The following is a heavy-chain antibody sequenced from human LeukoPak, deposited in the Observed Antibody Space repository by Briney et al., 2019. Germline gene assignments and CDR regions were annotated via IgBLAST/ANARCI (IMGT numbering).Heavy chain of an antibody. CDR2: IYTSGST. Sequence: SQTLSLTCTVSGGSISSGSYYWSWIWQPAGKGLEWIGRIYTSGSTNYNPSLKSRVTISVDTSKNQFSLKLSSVTAADTAVYYCARSSRYFDWLSPRGWFDPWGQGTLVTVSS. D-gene: IGHD3-9*01. V-gene: IGHV4-61*02. CDR3: ARSSRYFDWLSPRGWFDP. CDR1: GGSISSGSYY. J-gene: IGHJ5*02.